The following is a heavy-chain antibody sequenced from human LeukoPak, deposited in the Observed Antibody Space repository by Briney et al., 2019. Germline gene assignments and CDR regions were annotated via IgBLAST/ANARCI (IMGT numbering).Heavy chain of an antibody. CDR1: GYTFTNYT. CDR2: IDTNTGNP. D-gene: IGHD3-22*01. CDR3: TRGRDTTGYFVY. V-gene: IGHV7-4-1*02. Sequence: GASVEVSCKASGYTFTNYTINWVRLAPGQGLEWMGWIDTNTGNPTYAQGFAGRFVFPLDTSVTTTYLQISSLKAEDTAVYFCTRGRDTTGYFVYWGQGTLVTVSS. J-gene: IGHJ4*02.